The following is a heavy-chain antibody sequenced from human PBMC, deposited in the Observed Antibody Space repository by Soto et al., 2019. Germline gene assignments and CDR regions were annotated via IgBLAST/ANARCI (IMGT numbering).Heavy chain of an antibody. CDR2: INPHNGDT. CDR3: ARARLGHLGPFAF. D-gene: IGHD3-16*01. CDR1: GYTFSGYY. J-gene: IGHJ4*02. V-gene: IGHV1-2*02. Sequence: QVQLVQSGAEVKKPGASVKVSFKSSGYTFSGYYMHWVRQAPGQGLEWMGWINPHNGDTYTARDFQGRVTMTRDTSIITAYMQLGSLRSDDTAIYYCARARLGHLGPFAFLGQGTVVTVSS.